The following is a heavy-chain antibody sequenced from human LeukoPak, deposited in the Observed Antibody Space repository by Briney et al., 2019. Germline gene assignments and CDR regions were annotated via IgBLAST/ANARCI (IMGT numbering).Heavy chain of an antibody. CDR1: GFTFTDAW. Sequence: GGSLRLSCAASGFTFTDAWMTWVRQAPGKGLEWVGRIKKKAEGWTTDYAAPVKGRFTISRDASKNTLFLQMNSLKTEDTAVYYCTWDSSGYYTFRYWGRGTLVTVSS. V-gene: IGHV3-15*01. CDR2: IKKKAEGWTT. J-gene: IGHJ4*02. D-gene: IGHD3-22*01. CDR3: TWDSSGYYTFRY.